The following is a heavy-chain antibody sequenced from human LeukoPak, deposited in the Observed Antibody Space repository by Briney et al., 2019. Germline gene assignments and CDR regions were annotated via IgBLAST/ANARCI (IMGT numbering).Heavy chain of an antibody. CDR1: GFTFNRDW. J-gene: IGHJ4*02. CDR2: IKEDGSEK. Sequence: GGSLRLSCAASGFTFNRDWTAWVRQAPGKGLEWVANIKEDGSEKNYVDSVKGRFTISRDNAVNSVYLQMNDLRAEDTGVYYCAAKEPSTSGWSYWGQGTLVTVSS. D-gene: IGHD6-19*01. CDR3: AAKEPSTSGWSY. V-gene: IGHV3-7*01.